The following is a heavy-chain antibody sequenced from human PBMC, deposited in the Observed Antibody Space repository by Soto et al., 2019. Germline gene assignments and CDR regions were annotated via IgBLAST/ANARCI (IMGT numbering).Heavy chain of an antibody. V-gene: IGHV3-48*02. Sequence: GGSLRLSCAGSGFAFSNYSMNWVRQAPGKGLGWVSYISSSSTNTYYAASVRGRFTISRDNAKNSLYLRMNSLKDEDTAVYYCARGTKGGSPPLWGQGTLVTVSS. D-gene: IGHD1-7*01. CDR1: GFAFSNYS. J-gene: IGHJ4*02. CDR2: ISSSSTNT. CDR3: ARGTKGGSPPL.